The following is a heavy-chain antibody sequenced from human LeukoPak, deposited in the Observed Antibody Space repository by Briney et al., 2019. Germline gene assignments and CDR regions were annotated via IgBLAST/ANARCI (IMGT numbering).Heavy chain of an antibody. CDR3: AKDGSYYDSSGYYAY. D-gene: IGHD3-22*01. V-gene: IGHV3-21*04. CDR1: GFSFNSYS. CDR2: ISRSSNYI. Sequence: GGSLRLSCKASGFSFNSYSMNWVRQAPGKGLEWVSSISRSSNYIYYADSMKGRFTISRDNAKNSVHLQMNSLSAEDTAVYYCAKDGSYYDSSGYYAYWGQGTLVTVSS. J-gene: IGHJ4*02.